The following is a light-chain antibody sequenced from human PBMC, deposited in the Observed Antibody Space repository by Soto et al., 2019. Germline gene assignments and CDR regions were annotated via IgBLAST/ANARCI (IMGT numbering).Light chain of an antibody. CDR2: GAS. J-gene: IGKJ1*01. CDR1: QSISTK. Sequence: EIVMTQSPATLSMSPGERATLSCRASQSISTKVAWYQQKPGQAPRLLIYGASSRATGIPDRFSGSGSGTDFTLTISRLEPEDFAVYYCQAWTFGQGTKVDIK. CDR3: QAWT. V-gene: IGKV3-20*01.